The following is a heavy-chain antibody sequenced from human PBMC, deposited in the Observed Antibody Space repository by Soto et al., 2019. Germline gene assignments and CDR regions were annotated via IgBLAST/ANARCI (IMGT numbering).Heavy chain of an antibody. CDR2: ISGSGGST. Sequence: LSLTCAASGFTFSSYAMSWVRQAPGKGLEWVSAISGSGGSTYYADSVKGRFTISRDNSKNTLYLQMNSLRAEDTAVYYCAKDRDYPLAFDIWGQGTMVTVSS. CDR3: AKDRDYPLAFDI. CDR1: GFTFSSYA. D-gene: IGHD4-17*01. J-gene: IGHJ3*02. V-gene: IGHV3-23*01.